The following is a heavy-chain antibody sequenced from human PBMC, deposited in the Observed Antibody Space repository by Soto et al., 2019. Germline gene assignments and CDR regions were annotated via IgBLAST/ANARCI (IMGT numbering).Heavy chain of an antibody. D-gene: IGHD6-13*01. Sequence: GGSLRLSCAASGFTFSSYSMNWVRQAPGKGLEWVSSISSSSSYIYYADSVKGRFTISRDNAKNSLYLQMNSLRAEDTAVYYCARGRIAAAGHNWFDPWGQGTLVTVSS. CDR3: ARGRIAAAGHNWFDP. V-gene: IGHV3-21*01. CDR2: ISSSSSYI. CDR1: GFTFSSYS. J-gene: IGHJ5*02.